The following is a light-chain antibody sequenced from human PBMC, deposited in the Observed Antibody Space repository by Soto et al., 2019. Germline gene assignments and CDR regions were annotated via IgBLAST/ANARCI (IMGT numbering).Light chain of an antibody. CDR2: DAS. V-gene: IGKV1-5*01. Sequence: DIQMTQSPSTLSASVGDRVTITCRASQSITSWLAWYQQKPGKAPKLLIYDASRLESGVPSRFSGSGSGTEFTLTISILQPDDFATYYCQQYSSYSWTFGQGTKVEIK. CDR3: QQYSSYSWT. J-gene: IGKJ1*01. CDR1: QSITSW.